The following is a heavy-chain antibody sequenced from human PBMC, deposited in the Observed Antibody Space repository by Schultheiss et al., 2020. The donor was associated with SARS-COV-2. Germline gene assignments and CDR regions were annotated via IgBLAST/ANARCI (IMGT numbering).Heavy chain of an antibody. Sequence: ASVKVSCKASGGTFSSYAISWVRQAPGQGLEWMGWINPHSGGTDYAQKFQGWVTMTRDTSISTAYMELRRLRSDDTAVYYCAREVSTLSEVYGMDVWGQGTTVTVSS. CDR1: GGTFSSYA. CDR2: INPHSGGT. V-gene: IGHV1-2*04. CDR3: AREVSTLSEVYGMDV. D-gene: IGHD1-26*01. J-gene: IGHJ6*02.